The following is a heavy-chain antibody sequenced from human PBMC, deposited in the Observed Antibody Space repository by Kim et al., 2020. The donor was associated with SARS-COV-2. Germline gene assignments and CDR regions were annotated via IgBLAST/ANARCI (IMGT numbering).Heavy chain of an antibody. Sequence: YLDSVQGRVTISRDNTKNTVFLQMNSLRAADTALYYCAKWRGAQSEFDFWGQGTRVTVSS. V-gene: IGHV3-7*01. D-gene: IGHD1-26*01. J-gene: IGHJ4*02. CDR3: AKWRGAQSEFDF.